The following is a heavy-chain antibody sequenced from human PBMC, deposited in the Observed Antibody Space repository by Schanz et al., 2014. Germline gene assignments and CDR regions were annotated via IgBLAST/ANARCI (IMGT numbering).Heavy chain of an antibody. V-gene: IGHV4-4*07. J-gene: IGHJ5*02. D-gene: IGHD3-10*01. Sequence: QVQLQESGPGLVKPSETLSLTCAVSGASVSSFYWSWIRQPAGKGLEWIGHVYATGRTKYNPSLKRRVTRSVDTSKKQTSLKLTSVTAADTAVYYCARTLVNGSRKWFVPWGPGTQVTVSS. CDR1: GASVSSFY. CDR3: ARTLVNGSRKWFVP. CDR2: VYATGRT.